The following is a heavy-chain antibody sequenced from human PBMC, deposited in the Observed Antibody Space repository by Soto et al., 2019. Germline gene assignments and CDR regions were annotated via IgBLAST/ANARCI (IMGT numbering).Heavy chain of an antibody. CDR3: ARRRSEGWFDP. V-gene: IGHV1-2*02. J-gene: IGHJ5*02. CDR2: INPNSGGT. Sequence: GKVSCKASVYTFTGYYMHWVRQAPGQGLEWMGWINPNSGGTNYAQKFQGRVTMTRATSISTAYMELSRLRYDDTAVYYCARRRSEGWFDPCGQGTLVTLCS. CDR1: VYTFTGYY.